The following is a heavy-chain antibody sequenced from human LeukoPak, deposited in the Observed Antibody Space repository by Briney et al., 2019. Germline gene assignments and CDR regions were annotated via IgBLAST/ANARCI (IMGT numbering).Heavy chain of an antibody. D-gene: IGHD5-24*01. Sequence: PSETLSLTCAVSGVSISSNYWSWIRQPPGKGLEWLGYIYNGGSTNYNPSLKSRVTISVDTSKNQSSLKVTSVTAADTAVYYCATLRDGYEFDYWGQGTLVTVSS. V-gene: IGHV4-59*01. CDR1: GVSISSNY. CDR3: ATLRDGYEFDY. J-gene: IGHJ4*02. CDR2: IYNGGST.